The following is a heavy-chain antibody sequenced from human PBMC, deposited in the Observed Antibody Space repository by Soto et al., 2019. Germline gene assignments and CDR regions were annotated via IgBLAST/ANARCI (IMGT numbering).Heavy chain of an antibody. CDR1: GFSLSNGRMG. D-gene: IGHD4-17*01. J-gene: IGHJ6*02. V-gene: IGHV2-26*03. Sequence: QVTLKESGPVLVKPTETLTLTCTISGFSLSNGRMGVSWIRQPPGRALEWFAHFFSDAQRSYSTSMQRRLTMSPDTSGTQVVLTMTNMDPQDTGTYFCARMNADSGSHYYAMDVWGPGTPVTVSS. CDR2: FFSDAQR. CDR3: ARMNADSGSHYYAMDV.